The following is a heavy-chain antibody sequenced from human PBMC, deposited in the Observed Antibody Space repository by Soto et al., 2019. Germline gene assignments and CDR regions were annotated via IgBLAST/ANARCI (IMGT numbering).Heavy chain of an antibody. CDR3: ATPKAWFGATGADYYYGMDV. Sequence: AASVKVSCKVSGYTLTELSMHWVRQAPGKGLEWMGGFDPEDGETIYAQKFQGRVTMTEGTSTDTAYMELSSLRSEDTAVYYCATPKAWFGATGADYYYGMDVWGQGTTVTVSS. CDR2: FDPEDGET. CDR1: GYTLTELS. J-gene: IGHJ6*01. D-gene: IGHD3-10*01. V-gene: IGHV1-24*01.